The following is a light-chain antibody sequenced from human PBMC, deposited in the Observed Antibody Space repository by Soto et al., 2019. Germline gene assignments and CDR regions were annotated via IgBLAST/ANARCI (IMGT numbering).Light chain of an antibody. CDR1: QGVTSSY. V-gene: IGKV3-20*01. J-gene: IGKJ4*01. Sequence: EIVLTQSPGTLSLSPGERATLSCRASQGVTSSYLAWYQQKPGQAPRLLIYGASIRATGIPDRFSGSGSGTDFTLTISRLEPEDFSLYYCHQYDSSPLTFGVGTKVHIK. CDR2: GAS. CDR3: HQYDSSPLT.